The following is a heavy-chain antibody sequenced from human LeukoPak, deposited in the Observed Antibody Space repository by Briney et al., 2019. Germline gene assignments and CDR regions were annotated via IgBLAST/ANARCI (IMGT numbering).Heavy chain of an antibody. CDR1: GGTFSSYA. Sequence: ASVKVSCKASGGTFSSYAISWVRQAPGQGLEWMGGIIPIFGTANYAQKFQGRVTITTDESTSTAYMELSSLRSEDTAVYYCARCGACGGDLGYYMDVWGKGTTVTVSS. CDR3: ARCGACGGDLGYYMDV. D-gene: IGHD2-21*02. V-gene: IGHV1-69*05. J-gene: IGHJ6*03. CDR2: IIPIFGTA.